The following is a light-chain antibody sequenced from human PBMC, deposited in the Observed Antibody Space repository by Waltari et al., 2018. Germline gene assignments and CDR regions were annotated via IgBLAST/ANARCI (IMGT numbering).Light chain of an antibody. J-gene: IGKJ2*01. CDR1: QTVSTY. CDR3: QQRTNWPPRYT. Sequence: EIVLTQSPATLSLSPGERATLSCRASQTVSTYLAWYQQKPGKAPRLLIYDADKRATAIPARFSGSGSGTDFTLTITSLDPEDFAVYYCQQRTNWPPRYTFGQGTKLEIK. V-gene: IGKV3-11*01. CDR2: DAD.